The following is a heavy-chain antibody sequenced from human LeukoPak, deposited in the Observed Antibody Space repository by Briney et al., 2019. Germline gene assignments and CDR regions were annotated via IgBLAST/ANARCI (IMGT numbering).Heavy chain of an antibody. J-gene: IGHJ4*02. V-gene: IGHV1-18*01. D-gene: IGHD6-13*01. Sequence: GASVKVSCKASGYTFTSYGISWVRQAPGQGLEWMGWISAYNGNTNYAQKLQGRVTMTTDTSTSTAYMKLRSLRSDDTAVYYCARQYSSSLRGSFDYWGQGTLVTVSS. CDR1: GYTFTSYG. CDR3: ARQYSSSLRGSFDY. CDR2: ISAYNGNT.